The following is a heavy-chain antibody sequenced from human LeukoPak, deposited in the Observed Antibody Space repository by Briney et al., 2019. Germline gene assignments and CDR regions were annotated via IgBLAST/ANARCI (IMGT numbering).Heavy chain of an antibody. J-gene: IGHJ4*02. Sequence: GGSLRLSCAASGFTFSSYGMHWVRQAPGKGLEWVAFIRYDGSNKYYADSVKGRFTISRDNSKNTLYLQMNSLRAEDTAVYYCAKVAAYYYDSSGHYYFDYWGQGTLVTVSS. V-gene: IGHV3-30*02. CDR3: AKVAAYYYDSSGHYYFDY. CDR2: IRYDGSNK. D-gene: IGHD3-22*01. CDR1: GFTFSSYG.